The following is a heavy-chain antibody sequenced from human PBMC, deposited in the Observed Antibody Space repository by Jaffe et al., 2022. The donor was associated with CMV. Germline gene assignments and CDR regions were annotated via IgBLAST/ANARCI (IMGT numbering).Heavy chain of an antibody. Sequence: EVQLVESGGGLVQPGRSLRLSCAASGFTFDDYAMHWVRQAPGKGLEWVSGISWNSGSIGYADSVKGRFTISRDNAKNSLYLQMNSLRAEDTALYYCAKDIYYDSSGYSGDAFDIWGQGTMVTVSS. CDR1: GFTFDDYA. CDR2: ISWNSGSI. D-gene: IGHD3-22*01. CDR3: AKDIYYDSSGYSGDAFDI. J-gene: IGHJ3*02. V-gene: IGHV3-9*01.